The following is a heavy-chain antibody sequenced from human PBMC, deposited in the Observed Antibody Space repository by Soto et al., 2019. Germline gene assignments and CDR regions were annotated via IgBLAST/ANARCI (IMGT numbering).Heavy chain of an antibody. CDR2: ISGSGGST. D-gene: IGHD2-21*01. CDR1: GFTFSSYA. Sequence: EVQLLESGGGLVQPGGSLRLSCAASGFTFSSYAMSWVRQAPGKGLEWVPAISGSGGSTYYADSVTGRFTIPRDHSKNTLYLQMNGLRAEDTAVYYCAKVDWADFRRYYYYMDVWGKGTTVTVSS. V-gene: IGHV3-23*01. CDR3: AKVDWADFRRYYYYMDV. J-gene: IGHJ6*03.